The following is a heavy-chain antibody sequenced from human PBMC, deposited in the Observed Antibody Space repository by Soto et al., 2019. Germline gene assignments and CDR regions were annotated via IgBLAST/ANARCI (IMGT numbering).Heavy chain of an antibody. V-gene: IGHV1-69-2*01. CDR1: GYTFTDYY. Sequence: ASVKVSCKVSGYTFTDYYMHWVQQAPGKGLEWMGLVDPEDGETIYAEKFQGRVTITADTSTDTAYMELSSLRSEDTAVYYCATRIAVAKFPPEYWGQGTLVTVSS. CDR2: VDPEDGET. CDR3: ATRIAVAKFPPEY. D-gene: IGHD6-19*01. J-gene: IGHJ4*02.